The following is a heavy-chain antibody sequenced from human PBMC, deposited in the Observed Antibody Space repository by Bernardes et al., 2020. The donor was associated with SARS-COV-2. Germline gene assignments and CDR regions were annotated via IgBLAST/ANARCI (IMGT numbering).Heavy chain of an antibody. D-gene: IGHD1-1*01. CDR2: VYSSGSA. V-gene: IGHV4-61*02. Sequence: SETLSLTCAVSGGSISSGSYYWSWLRQTAGEGLEWIGRVYSSGSAHYNPSMESRVSISVDTSKNQFSLKVNSVTTADTAVYYCARDGNVVIYY. CDR3: ARDGNVVIYY. CDR1: GGSISSGSYY. J-gene: IGHJ6*01.